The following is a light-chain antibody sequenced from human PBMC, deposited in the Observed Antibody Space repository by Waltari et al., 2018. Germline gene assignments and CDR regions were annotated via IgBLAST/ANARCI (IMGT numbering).Light chain of an antibody. CDR1: ALSSQH. CDR2: KAK. CDR3: QSADTSIANVV. V-gene: IGLV3-25*03. Sequence: SFVLTQPPSVSVSPGQTARITCSGEALSSQHCYWYQQRPGQAPLLLFFKAKERPSGLPERFAGSSSGTTVTLTSTSVQSEDEADYFCQSADTSIANVVCGGGTKLTVL. J-gene: IGLJ3*02.